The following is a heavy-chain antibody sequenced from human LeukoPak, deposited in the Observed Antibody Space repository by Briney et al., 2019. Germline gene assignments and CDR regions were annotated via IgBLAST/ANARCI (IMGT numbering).Heavy chain of an antibody. V-gene: IGHV4-61*02. D-gene: IGHD3-3*01. CDR2: IYTSGST. CDR3: ARVTTIFGVPPYYYYYMDV. CDR1: GGSISSGSYY. Sequence: PSETLSLTCTVSGGSISSGSYYWSWIRQPAGKGLEWIGRIYTSGSTNYNPSLKSRVTMSVDTSKNQFSLKLSSVTAADTAVYYCARVTTIFGVPPYYYYYMDVWGKGTTVTVSS. J-gene: IGHJ6*03.